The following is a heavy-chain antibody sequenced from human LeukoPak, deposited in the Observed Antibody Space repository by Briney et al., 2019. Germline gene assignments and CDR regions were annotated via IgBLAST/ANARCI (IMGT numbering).Heavy chain of an antibody. D-gene: IGHD3-22*01. Sequence: PSETLSLTCAVYGGSFSGYYWSWIRQPPGKGLEWIGEINHSGSTNYNPSLKSRVTISVDTSKNQFSLKLSSVTAADTAVYYCATTEGYFDYWGQGTLVTVSS. J-gene: IGHJ4*02. CDR1: GGSFSGYY. CDR3: ATTEGYFDY. CDR2: INHSGST. V-gene: IGHV4-34*01.